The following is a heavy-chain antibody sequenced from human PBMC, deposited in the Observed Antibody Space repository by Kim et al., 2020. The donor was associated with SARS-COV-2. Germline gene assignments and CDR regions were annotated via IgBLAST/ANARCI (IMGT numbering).Heavy chain of an antibody. CDR2: ISYDGSNK. D-gene: IGHD3-16*02. CDR3: ARPVKDRYYYYGMDV. Sequence: GGSLRLSCAASGFTFSSYAMHWVRQAPGKGLEWVAVISYDGSNKYYADSVKGRFTISRDNSKNTLYLQMNSLRAEDTAVYYCARPVKDRYYYYGMDVWGQGTTVTVSS. CDR1: GFTFSSYA. V-gene: IGHV3-30*04. J-gene: IGHJ6*02.